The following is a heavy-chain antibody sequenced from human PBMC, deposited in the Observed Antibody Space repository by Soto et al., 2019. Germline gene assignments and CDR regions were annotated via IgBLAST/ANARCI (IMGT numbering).Heavy chain of an antibody. CDR1: GYSFTSYW. Sequence: PGESLKISCKGSGYSFTSYWIGWVRQMPGKGLEWMGIIYPGDSDTRYSPSFQGQVTISADKSISTAYLQMNSLRAEDTAVYYCAKEVWSGPMDVWGQGTTVTVSS. CDR3: AKEVWSGPMDV. D-gene: IGHD3-3*01. CDR2: IYPGDSDT. V-gene: IGHV5-51*01. J-gene: IGHJ6*02.